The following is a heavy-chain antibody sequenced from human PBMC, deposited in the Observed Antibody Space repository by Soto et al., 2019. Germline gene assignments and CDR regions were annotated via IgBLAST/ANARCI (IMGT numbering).Heavy chain of an antibody. J-gene: IGHJ6*02. Sequence: PGGSLRLSCAASGVTFSSYSMNWVRQAPGKGLEWVSFISASSSTIYSADSVKGRFTISRDNARNSLYLQMNSLRDLITIFGVVITTYGMDVWGQGTTVTVSS. CDR3: ITTYGMDV. CDR2: ISASSSTI. CDR1: GVTFSSYS. D-gene: IGHD3-3*01. V-gene: IGHV3-48*02.